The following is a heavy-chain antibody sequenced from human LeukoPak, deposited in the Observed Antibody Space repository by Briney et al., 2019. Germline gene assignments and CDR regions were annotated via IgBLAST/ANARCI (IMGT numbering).Heavy chain of an antibody. D-gene: IGHD2-8*02. CDR3: ARLLPLYTGACEEGVNFHY. J-gene: IGHJ4*02. CDR2: IIPMYNTP. Sequence: SVNVSFQSRLSPYSTYTWSWVRQAPGQGLECLGRIIPMYNTPNYAQKFQGRLTVTADKSTNTAYMELSSLRSDDTAVYYCARLLPLYTGACEEGVNFHYWGQGTLVTVSS. V-gene: IGHV1-69*08. CDR1: LSPYSTYT.